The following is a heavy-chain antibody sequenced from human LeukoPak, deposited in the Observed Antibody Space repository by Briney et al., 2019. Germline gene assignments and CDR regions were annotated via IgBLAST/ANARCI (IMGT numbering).Heavy chain of an antibody. Sequence: SETLSLTCTVSGGSINNYYWSWVRQPPGEGLEWIAYIFYNGGTNYNPSLKTRVTISVDTSKNQFSLRLNSVSAADTAVYYCARFSQYFDTSSHYLGYWGQGILVTVSS. V-gene: IGHV4-59*08. CDR3: ARFSQYFDTSSHYLGY. CDR2: IFYNGGT. J-gene: IGHJ4*02. D-gene: IGHD3-22*01. CDR1: GGSINNYY.